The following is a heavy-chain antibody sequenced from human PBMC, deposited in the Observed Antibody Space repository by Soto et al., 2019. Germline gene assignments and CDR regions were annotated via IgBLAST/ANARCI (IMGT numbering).Heavy chain of an antibody. V-gene: IGHV4-59*01. CDR3: ASTHTYCSGGSCWGSWFDP. Sequence: SETLSLTCSVSGGSISSYHWSWIRQPPGKGLEWIGYIYYSGSTNYNPSLKSRVTIAVDTSKNQFSLKLTSVTAADTALYYCASTHTYCSGGSCWGSWFDPWGQGTLVTVS. J-gene: IGHJ5*02. CDR2: IYYSGST. CDR1: GGSISSYH. D-gene: IGHD2-15*01.